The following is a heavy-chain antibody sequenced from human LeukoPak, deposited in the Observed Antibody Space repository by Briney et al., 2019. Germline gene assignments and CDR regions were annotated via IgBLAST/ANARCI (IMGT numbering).Heavy chain of an antibody. CDR2: IYHSGST. D-gene: IGHD4-17*01. CDR1: GGSISGGGYS. CDR3: ARDRYGDHTYFDY. V-gene: IGHV4-30-2*01. Sequence: SETLSLTCAVSGGSISGGGYSWSWIRQPPGKGLEWIGYIYHSGSTYYNPSLKSRVTISVDRSKNQFSLKPNSVTAADTAVYYCARDRYGDHTYFDYWGQGTLVTVSS. J-gene: IGHJ4*02.